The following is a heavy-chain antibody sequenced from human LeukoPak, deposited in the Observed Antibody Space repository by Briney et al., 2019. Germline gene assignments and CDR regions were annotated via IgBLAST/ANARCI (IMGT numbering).Heavy chain of an antibody. CDR1: GGSISSYY. V-gene: IGHV4-4*07. CDR3: ARGPYSGSSSPPFDP. J-gene: IGHJ5*02. Sequence: PSETLSLTCIVSGGSISSYYWSWIRQPAGKGLEWIGRIYTSGSTNYNPSLKSRVTMSVDTSKNQFSLKLSSVTAADTAVYYCARGPYSGSSSPPFDPWGQGTLVTVSS. D-gene: IGHD1-26*01. CDR2: IYTSGST.